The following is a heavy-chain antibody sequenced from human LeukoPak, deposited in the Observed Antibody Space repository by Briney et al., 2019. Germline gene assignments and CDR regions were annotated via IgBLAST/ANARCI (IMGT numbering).Heavy chain of an antibody. J-gene: IGHJ4*02. CDR1: GFTFSSYW. CDR2: IKQDGSEK. V-gene: IGHV3-7*01. Sequence: GGSLRLSCAAYGFTFSSYWMSWVRQAPGKGLEWVANIKQDGSEKYYVDSVKGRFPISRDNAKNSLYLQMNSLRAEDTAVYFCPRGKLGYGSRDYGGKEPLVTVSS. CDR3: PRGKLGYGSRDY. D-gene: IGHD3-10*01.